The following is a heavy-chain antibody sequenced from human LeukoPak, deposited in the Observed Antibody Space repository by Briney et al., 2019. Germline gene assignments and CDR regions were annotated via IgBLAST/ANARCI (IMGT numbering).Heavy chain of an antibody. CDR2: IKQDGSDK. Sequence: GGSLRLSCAASGFTFSSYAMHWVRQAPGKGLEWVATIKQDGSDKHYVDSVKGRFIISRDNSKNTLYLQMNSLRAEDTAVYYCAREELGSSLGFDPWGQGTLVTVSS. CDR1: GFTFSSYA. J-gene: IGHJ5*02. V-gene: IGHV3-7*01. CDR3: AREELGSSLGFDP. D-gene: IGHD3-16*01.